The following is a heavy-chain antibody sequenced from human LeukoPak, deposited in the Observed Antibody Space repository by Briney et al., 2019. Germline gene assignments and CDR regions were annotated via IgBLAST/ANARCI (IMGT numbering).Heavy chain of an antibody. J-gene: IGHJ4*02. Sequence: SETLSLTCTVSGGSISSYYWSWIRQPPGKGPEWIGYIYYSGSTNYNPSLKSRVTISVDTSKNQFSLKLSSVTAADTAVHYCARGHYDSGGYNDYWGQGTLVTVSS. V-gene: IGHV4-59*01. D-gene: IGHD3-22*01. CDR2: IYYSGST. CDR1: GGSISSYY. CDR3: ARGHYDSGGYNDY.